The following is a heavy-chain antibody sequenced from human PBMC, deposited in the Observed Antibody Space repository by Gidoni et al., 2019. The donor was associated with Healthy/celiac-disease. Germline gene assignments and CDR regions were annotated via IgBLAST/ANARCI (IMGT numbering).Heavy chain of an antibody. CDR3: ARDRVVGARRRPYYYYGMDV. Sequence: EVQLVESGGGLVQPGGSLRLSCAASGFTFSSYWMSWVRQAPGKGLEWVANIKQDGSEKYYVDSVKGRFTISRDNAKNSLYLQMNSLRAEDTAVYYCARDRVVGARRRPYYYYGMDVWGQGTTVTVSS. J-gene: IGHJ6*02. D-gene: IGHD1-26*01. V-gene: IGHV3-7*03. CDR2: IKQDGSEK. CDR1: GFTFSSYW.